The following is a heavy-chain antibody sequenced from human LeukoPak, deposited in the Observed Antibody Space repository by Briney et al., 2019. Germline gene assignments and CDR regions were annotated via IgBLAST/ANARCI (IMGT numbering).Heavy chain of an antibody. CDR3: AKVFLSSGWYWDY. CDR1: GFTFSSYA. D-gene: IGHD6-19*01. J-gene: IGHJ4*02. CDR2: ISGSGGST. Sequence: GGSLRLSCAASGFTFSSYAMSWVRQAPGKGPEWVSAISGSGGSTYYADSVKGRFTISRDNSKNTLYLQMNSLRAEDTAVYYCAKVFLSSGWYWDYWGQGTLVTVSS. V-gene: IGHV3-23*01.